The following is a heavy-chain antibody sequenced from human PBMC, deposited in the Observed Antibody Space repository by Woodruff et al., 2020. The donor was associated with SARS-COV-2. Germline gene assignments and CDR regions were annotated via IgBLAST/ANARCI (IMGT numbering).Heavy chain of an antibody. J-gene: IGHJ4*02. CDR1: GISLSGFA. CDR3: AAPMGEYYYDSSGFDY. V-gene: IGHV3-30*04. D-gene: IGHD3-22*01. Sequence: SCGGSGISLSGFAMHWVRQAPGKGLEWVALISYNGGTEKYADSVKGRFTVSRDNSKNTVYLQMNSLRAEDTAVYYCAAPMGEYYYDSSGFDYWGQ. CDR2: ISYNGGTE.